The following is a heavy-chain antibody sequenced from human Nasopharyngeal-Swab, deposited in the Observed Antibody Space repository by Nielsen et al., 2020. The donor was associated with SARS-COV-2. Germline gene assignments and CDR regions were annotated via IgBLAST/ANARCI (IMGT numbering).Heavy chain of an antibody. Sequence: GESLKISCAASGFTFSSYWMSWVRQAPGKGLEWVSYISSSSSTIYYADSVKGRFTISRDNAKNSLYLQMNSLRAEDTAVYYCARGDWFDPWGQGTLVTVSS. CDR1: GFTFSSYW. CDR3: ARGDWFDP. V-gene: IGHV3-48*01. J-gene: IGHJ5*02. CDR2: ISSSSSTI.